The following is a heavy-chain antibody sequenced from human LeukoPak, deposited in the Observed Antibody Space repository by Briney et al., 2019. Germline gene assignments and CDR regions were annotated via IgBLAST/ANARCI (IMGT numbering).Heavy chain of an antibody. CDR2: IYYSGST. J-gene: IGHJ4*02. V-gene: IGHV4-39*01. D-gene: IGHD4-11*01. CDR3: ARQRQIMYGLQSRY. CDR1: GGSISSSSYY. Sequence: SETLSLTCTVSGGSISSSSYYWGWIRQPPGKGLEWIGSIYYSGSTYYNPSLKSRVTISVDTSKNQFSLKLSSVTAADTAVYYCARQRQIMYGLQSRYWGQGTLVTVSS.